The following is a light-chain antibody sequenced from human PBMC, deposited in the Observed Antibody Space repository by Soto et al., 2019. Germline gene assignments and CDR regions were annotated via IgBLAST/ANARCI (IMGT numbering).Light chain of an antibody. V-gene: IGKV1-13*02. J-gene: IGKJ4*01. CDR1: QGIGSA. CDR2: DAS. CDR3: QNFRSSAIS. Sequence: AIQLTQSPSSLSASVGDRVSITCRASQGIGSALAWYQLKPGAAPALLIYDASTLESGVPSRFSGSRSGADFTLTISSLQREDFATYYCQNFRSSAISFGGGTKVDIK.